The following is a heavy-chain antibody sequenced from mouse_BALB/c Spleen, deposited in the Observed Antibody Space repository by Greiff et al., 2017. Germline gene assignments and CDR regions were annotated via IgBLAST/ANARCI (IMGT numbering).Heavy chain of an antibody. CDR3: ARGSIYYYGSSYFDY. Sequence: EVKLMESGPGLVKPSQSLSLTCTVTGYSITSDYAWNWIRQFPGNKLEWMGYISYSGSTSYNPSLKSRISITRDTSKNQFFLQLNSVTTEDTATYYCARGSIYYYGSSYFDYWGQGTTLTVSS. CDR1: GYSITSDYA. J-gene: IGHJ2*01. V-gene: IGHV3-2*02. D-gene: IGHD1-1*01. CDR2: ISYSGST.